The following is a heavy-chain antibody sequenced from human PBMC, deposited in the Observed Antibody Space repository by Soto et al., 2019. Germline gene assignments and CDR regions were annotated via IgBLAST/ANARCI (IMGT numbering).Heavy chain of an antibody. V-gene: IGHV1-69*02. D-gene: IGHD5-12*01. CDR2: IIPILGIA. J-gene: IGHJ3*02. CDR3: ARSMATDDAFDI. Sequence: QVQLVQSGAEVKKPGSSVKVSCKASGGTFSSYTISWVRQAPGQGLEWMGRIIPILGIANYAQKFQGRVTITADKSTSTAYMELSSLRSEDTAVYYCARSMATDDAFDIWGQGTMVTVSS. CDR1: GGTFSSYT.